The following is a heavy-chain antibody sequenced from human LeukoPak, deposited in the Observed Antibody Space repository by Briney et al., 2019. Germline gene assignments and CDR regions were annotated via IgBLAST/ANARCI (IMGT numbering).Heavy chain of an antibody. CDR1: GGSISRYY. CDR2: IYTSGST. V-gene: IGHV4-4*09. CDR3: ARMKGYCSSTSCSYSYSYYYYMDV. D-gene: IGHD2-2*01. Sequence: SETLSLTCTVSGGSISRYYWSCIRQPRGKGLEWIGYIYTSGSTNYNPSLKSRVTISVDTSKNQFSLKLSSVTAADTAVYYCARMKGYCSSTSCSYSYSYYYYMDVWGKGTTVTVSS. J-gene: IGHJ6*03.